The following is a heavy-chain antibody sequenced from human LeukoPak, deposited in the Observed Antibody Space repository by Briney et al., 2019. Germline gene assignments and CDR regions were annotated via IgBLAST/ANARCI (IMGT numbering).Heavy chain of an antibody. CDR2: MNPNSGNT. V-gene: IGHV1-8*01. J-gene: IGHJ4*02. CDR3: AREGRLGGAEDY. Sequence: ASVKVSCKASGYTFTSYDINWVRQATGQGLEWMGWMNPNSGNTGYAQKFQGRVTMTRNTSISTAYMELSSLRSEDTAVYYCAREGRLGGAEDYWGQGTLVTVSS. D-gene: IGHD1-26*01. CDR1: GYTFTSYD.